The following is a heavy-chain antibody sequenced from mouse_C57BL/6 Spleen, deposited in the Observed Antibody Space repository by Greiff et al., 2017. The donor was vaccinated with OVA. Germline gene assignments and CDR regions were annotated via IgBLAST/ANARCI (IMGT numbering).Heavy chain of an antibody. CDR3: ARGGSNWYFDY. J-gene: IGHJ2*01. D-gene: IGHD2-5*01. Sequence: QVQLQQPGAELVKPGASVKMSRKASGYTFTSYWITWVKQRPGQGLAWIGELYPGSGSPNYNEKFKSKATLSVDTSASTAYMQLSSLTSEDSAVYYCARGGSNWYFDYWGQGTTLTVSS. CDR1: GYTFTSYW. V-gene: IGHV1-55*01. CDR2: LYPGSGSP.